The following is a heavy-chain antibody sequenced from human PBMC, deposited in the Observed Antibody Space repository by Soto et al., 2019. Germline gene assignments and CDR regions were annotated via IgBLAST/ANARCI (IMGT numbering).Heavy chain of an antibody. CDR3: ARAVVGATRESDY. D-gene: IGHD1-26*01. Sequence: SVRVSCKASGGTFSSYAISWVRQAPGQGLEWMGGIIPIFGTANYAQKFQGRVTITADESTSTAYMELSSLRSEDTAVYYCARAVVGATRESDYWGQGTLVTVSS. CDR1: GGTFSSYA. CDR2: IIPIFGTA. V-gene: IGHV1-69*13. J-gene: IGHJ4*02.